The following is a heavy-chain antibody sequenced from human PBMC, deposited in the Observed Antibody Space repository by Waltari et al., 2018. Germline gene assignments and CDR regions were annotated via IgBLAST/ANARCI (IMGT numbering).Heavy chain of an antibody. J-gene: IGHJ4*02. CDR1: GGSFTGYY. D-gene: IGHD3-16*01. V-gene: IGHV4-34*01. CDR2: INHAANT. CDR3: VRHVGGSRGIDY. Sequence: QVQLQQWGAGLLQPSETLSLTCAVYGGSFTGYYWGWVRQPPGKGLEWIGEINHAANTNYNPSLRSRVIMSVDTSKNQFSLKLTFVTAADTAVYYCVRHVGGSRGIDYWGQGTLITVSS.